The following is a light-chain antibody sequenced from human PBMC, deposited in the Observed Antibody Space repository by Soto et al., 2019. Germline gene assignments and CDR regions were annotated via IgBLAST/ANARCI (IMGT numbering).Light chain of an antibody. V-gene: IGKV1-5*01. J-gene: IGKJ4*01. CDR2: AAS. CDR3: QHYNTQSIT. Sequence: DIQLIQSPATLSASVGARITITCRASENIFKFLAWYQQRSGRAPNLLIYAASDLETGVPSRFSGRGSGTEFTLTIDSLQPDDSATYYCQHYNTQSITFGGGNKVDVK. CDR1: ENIFKF.